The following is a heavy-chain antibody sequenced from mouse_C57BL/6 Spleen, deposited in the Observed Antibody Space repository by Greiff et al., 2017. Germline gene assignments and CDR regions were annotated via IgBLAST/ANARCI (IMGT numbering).Heavy chain of an antibody. CDR3: ARDYYFYFDY. D-gene: IGHD2-4*01. Sequence: VQLQQSVAELVRPGASVKLSCTASGFNIKNTYMNWVKQRPEQGLEWIGRIDPANGNTKYAPKFQGKSTITADTSSNTAYLQLSSLTSEDTAIYYCARDYYFYFDYWCQGTTLTVSS. J-gene: IGHJ2*01. CDR1: GFNIKNTY. V-gene: IGHV14-3*01. CDR2: IDPANGNT.